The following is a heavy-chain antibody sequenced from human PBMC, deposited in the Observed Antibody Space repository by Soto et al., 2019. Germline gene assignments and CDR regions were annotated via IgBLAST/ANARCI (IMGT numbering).Heavy chain of an antibody. V-gene: IGHV1-69*06. Sequence: SVKVSCKASGDTFSKYGISWVRQAPGQGLEWMGGFIPTFETTNYAQKFQGRVTITADKSTSTAYMELSSLRSEDTAVYYCARGSGSYLGDYYYYGMDVWGQGTTVTVSS. CDR1: GDTFSKYG. J-gene: IGHJ6*02. CDR2: FIPTFETT. CDR3: ARGSGSYLGDYYYYGMDV. D-gene: IGHD1-26*01.